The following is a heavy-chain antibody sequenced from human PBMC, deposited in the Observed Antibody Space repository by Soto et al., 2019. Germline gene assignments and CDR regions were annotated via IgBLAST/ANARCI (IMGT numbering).Heavy chain of an antibody. V-gene: IGHV3-30*18. Sequence: QVQLVESGGGVVQPGRSLGLSCAASGFTFNHYGMHWVRQAPGKGLEWVAAISNDGSDKYYADSVKGRLTISRDNSKNTLYLQMNSLRAEETAVYYCAKDQGIAASHGIDWGQGTMVTVSS. J-gene: IGHJ3*01. CDR1: GFTFNHYG. D-gene: IGHD6-13*01. CDR3: AKDQGIAASHGID. CDR2: ISNDGSDK.